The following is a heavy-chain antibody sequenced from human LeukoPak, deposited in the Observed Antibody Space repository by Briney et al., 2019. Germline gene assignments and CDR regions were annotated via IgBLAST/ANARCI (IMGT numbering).Heavy chain of an antibody. J-gene: IGHJ4*02. D-gene: IGHD5-18*01. CDR1: GFTFIDYS. CDR2: INGHGDAT. Sequence: GGSLRLSCAASGFTFIDYSMNWVRQAPGKGLEWVSYINGHGDATYYADSVEGRFSISRDNAKKSLYLQMDSLRAEDTAVYYCARDLPRGYSCDYWGQGTLVTVSS. CDR3: ARDLPRGYSCDY. V-gene: IGHV3-48*01.